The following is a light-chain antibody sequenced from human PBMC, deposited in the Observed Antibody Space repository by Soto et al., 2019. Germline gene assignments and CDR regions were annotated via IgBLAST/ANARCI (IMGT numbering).Light chain of an antibody. J-gene: IGLJ3*02. CDR2: GNN. CDR1: SSNIGAGYD. CDR3: QSYTTSLRAWV. V-gene: IGLV1-40*01. Sequence: QSVLTQPPPVSGAPGQRVTISCTGGSSNIGAGYDVHWYRQFPGTAPKLLVYGNNNRPSGISDRFSASKSGSSASLTITGLQAEDEADYYCQSYTTSLRAWVFGGGTKLTVL.